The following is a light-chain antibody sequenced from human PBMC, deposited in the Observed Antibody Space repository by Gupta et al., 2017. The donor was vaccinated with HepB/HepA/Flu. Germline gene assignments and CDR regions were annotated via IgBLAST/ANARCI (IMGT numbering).Light chain of an antibody. CDR2: GAS. CDR1: ESISSN. CDR3: QQYNNWPRT. Sequence: DIVITQSPTTLSVSPGDRATLSCRASESISSNLAWYQQKPGQAPRLLIYGASTRATGIPARFSGSGSGAEFTLTISSLQSEDFAVYYCQQYNNWPRTFGQGTKVEIK. J-gene: IGKJ1*01. V-gene: IGKV3-15*01.